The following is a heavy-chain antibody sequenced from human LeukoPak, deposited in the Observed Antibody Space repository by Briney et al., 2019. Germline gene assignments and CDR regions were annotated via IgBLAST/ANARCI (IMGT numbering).Heavy chain of an antibody. D-gene: IGHD5-12*01. CDR3: AKAIRGSDAFDI. Sequence: GGSLRLSCAASGFTFSSYSMNWVRQAPGKGLEWVSGISWNSGSIGYADSVKGRFTISRDNAKNSLYLQMNSLRAEDTALYYCAKAIRGSDAFDIWGQGTMVTVSS. CDR2: ISWNSGSI. J-gene: IGHJ3*02. V-gene: IGHV3-9*01. CDR1: GFTFSSYS.